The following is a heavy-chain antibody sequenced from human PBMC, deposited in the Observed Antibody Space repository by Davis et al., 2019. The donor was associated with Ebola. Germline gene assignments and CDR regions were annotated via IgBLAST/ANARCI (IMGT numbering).Heavy chain of an antibody. CDR1: GYTFTSYG. V-gene: IGHV1-18*01. CDR2: ISAYNGNT. Sequence: ASVKVSCKASGYTFTSYGISWVRQAPGQGLEWMGWISAYNGNTNYAQKLQGRVTMTTDTSTSTAYMELRSLRSEDTAVYYCASGGYDYGDYYYYYGMDVWGQGTTVTVSS. D-gene: IGHD4-17*01. CDR3: ASGGYDYGDYYYYYGMDV. J-gene: IGHJ6*02.